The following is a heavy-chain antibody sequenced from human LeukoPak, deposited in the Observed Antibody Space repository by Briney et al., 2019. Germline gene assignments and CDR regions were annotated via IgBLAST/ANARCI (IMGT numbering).Heavy chain of an antibody. J-gene: IGHJ6*03. CDR3: ARELMGYYYYMDV. D-gene: IGHD2-8*01. V-gene: IGHV4-30-4*08. CDR2: IYYSGST. Sequence: SQTLSLTCTVSGGSISSGDYYWSWIRQPPGKGLGWIGYIYYSGSTYYNPSLKSRVTISVDTSKNQFSLKLSSVTAADTAVYYCARELMGYYYYMDVWGKGTTVTVSS. CDR1: GGSISSGDYY.